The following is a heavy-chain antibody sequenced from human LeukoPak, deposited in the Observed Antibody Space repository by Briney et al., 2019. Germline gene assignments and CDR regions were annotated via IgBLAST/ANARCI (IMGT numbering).Heavy chain of an antibody. CDR2: ISGSGGST. CDR1: GFTFSSYA. D-gene: IGHD3-22*01. CDR3: AKLGDSSGNLLNWFDP. V-gene: IGHV3-23*01. Sequence: GGSPRLSCAASGFTFSSYAMSWVRQAPGKGLEWVSTISGSGGSTYYADSVKGRFTISRDNSKNTLYLQMNSLRAEDTAVYYCAKLGDSSGNLLNWFDPWGQGTLVTVSS. J-gene: IGHJ5*02.